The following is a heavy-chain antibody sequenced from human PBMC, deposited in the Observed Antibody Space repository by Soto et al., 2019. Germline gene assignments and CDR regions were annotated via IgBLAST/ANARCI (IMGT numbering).Heavy chain of an antibody. V-gene: IGHV4-61*01. D-gene: IGHD6-19*01. CDR2: IFYNGTA. CDR3: ARIGGWYDIDF. Sequence: SETLSLTCIVSGGSVSSGSFHWSWIRQPPGKGLQFIGSIFYNGTANYSPSLKNRVSISIDTSQSQFFLQLISVAAADTAVYYCARIGGWYDIDFWGQGSLVTVSS. J-gene: IGHJ4*02. CDR1: GGSVSSGSFH.